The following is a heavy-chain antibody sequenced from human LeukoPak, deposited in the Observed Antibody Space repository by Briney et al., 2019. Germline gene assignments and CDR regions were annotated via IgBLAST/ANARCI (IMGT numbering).Heavy chain of an antibody. CDR2: IIPIFGIA. V-gene: IGHV1-69*04. D-gene: IGHD2-15*01. Sequence: ASVKVSCKASGGTFSSYAISWVRQAPGQGLEWMGRIIPIFGIANYAQKFQGRVTITADKSTSTAYMELSSLRSEDTAVSYCARGSCSGGSCYPALAYYFDYWGQGTLVTVSS. J-gene: IGHJ4*02. CDR1: GGTFSSYA. CDR3: ARGSCSGGSCYPALAYYFDY.